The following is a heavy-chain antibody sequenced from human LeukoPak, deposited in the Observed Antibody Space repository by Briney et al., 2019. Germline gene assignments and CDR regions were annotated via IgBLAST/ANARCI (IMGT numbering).Heavy chain of an antibody. V-gene: IGHV3-30*04. J-gene: IGHJ4*02. CDR3: GRDNNGDY. D-gene: IGHD2-8*01. Sequence: GGSLRLSCAASGFTLSNYAMHWVRQAPGRGRQWVAVISYEGSDVNCADSVKGRLTISRDNSKSKLYIQLYSLTVEDTAVYYCGRDNNGDYWGQGTLVTVSS. CDR1: GFTLSNYA. CDR2: ISYEGSDV.